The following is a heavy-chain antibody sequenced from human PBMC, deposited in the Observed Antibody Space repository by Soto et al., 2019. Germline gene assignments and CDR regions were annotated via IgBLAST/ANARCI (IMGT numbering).Heavy chain of an antibody. D-gene: IGHD2-2*01. V-gene: IGHV3-30*18. Sequence: GGSLRLSCAASGFPFTIHAMHWVRQTPGKGLEWVAAISYDEIDKKYASSVKGRFTVSRDNVKNTLSLQMNSLRPEDTAVYYCAKDSGYQLPDNYCHYGLDVWGQGTTVTVSS. J-gene: IGHJ6*02. CDR2: ISYDEIDK. CDR1: GFPFTIHA. CDR3: AKDSGYQLPDNYCHYGLDV.